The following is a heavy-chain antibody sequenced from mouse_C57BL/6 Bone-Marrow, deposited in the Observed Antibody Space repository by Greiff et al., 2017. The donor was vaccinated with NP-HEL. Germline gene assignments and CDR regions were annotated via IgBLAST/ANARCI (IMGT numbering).Heavy chain of an antibody. V-gene: IGHV1-55*01. CDR2: IYPGSGST. CDR1: GYTFTSYW. J-gene: IGHJ1*03. D-gene: IGHD1-1*01. Sequence: VKLQQPGAELVKPGASVKMSCKASGYTFTSYWITWVKQRPGQGLEWIGDIYPGSGSTNYNEKFKSKATLTVATSSSKAYMQLSSLTSEDSAVYYCARRDYTVAHWYFDVWGTGTTVTVSS. CDR3: ARRDYTVAHWYFDV.